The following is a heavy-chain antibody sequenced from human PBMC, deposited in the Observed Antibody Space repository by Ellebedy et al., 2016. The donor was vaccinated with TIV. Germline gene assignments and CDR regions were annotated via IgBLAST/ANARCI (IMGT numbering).Heavy chain of an antibody. J-gene: IGHJ4*02. V-gene: IGHV3-11*04. Sequence: GESLKISCAVSGFTFSDYYMSWIRQAPGKGLEWVSYISSSCSIINYADSVKGRFTISRDNAKNSQYLQMNSLRAEDTAVYYCVRDTYYYGSGTYYKGFDYWGQGTLVTVSS. CDR3: VRDTYYYGSGTYYKGFDY. CDR2: ISSSCSII. D-gene: IGHD3-10*01. CDR1: GFTFSDYY.